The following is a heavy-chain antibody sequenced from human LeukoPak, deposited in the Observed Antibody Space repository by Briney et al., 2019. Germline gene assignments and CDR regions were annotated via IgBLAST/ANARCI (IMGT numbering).Heavy chain of an antibody. CDR2: INPNSGGT. J-gene: IGHJ4*02. CDR1: GYTFTGYY. D-gene: IGHD6-13*01. CDR3: ASVYSSSGSGDY. V-gene: IGHV1-2*06. Sequence: ASVKVSCKASGYTFTGYYMHWVRQAPGQGLEWMGRINPNSGGTNYAQKFQGGVTMTRDTSISTAYMELSRLRSDDTAVYYCASVYSSSGSGDYWGQGTLVTVSS.